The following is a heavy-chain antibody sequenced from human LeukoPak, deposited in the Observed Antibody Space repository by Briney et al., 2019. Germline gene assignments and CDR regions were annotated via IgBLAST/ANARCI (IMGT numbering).Heavy chain of an antibody. D-gene: IGHD6-13*01. CDR2: SRNKDNSYTT. J-gene: IGHJ4*02. CDR3: AREAWMAAAGHFDY. V-gene: IGHV3-72*01. Sequence: GGSLRLSCAASGFTFSDHYMDWVRQAPGEGLEWVGRSRNKDNSYTTEYAASVKGRFTISRDVSKDSLYLQMNSLKTEDTAVYYCAREAWMAAAGHFDYWGQGTLVTVSS. CDR1: GFTFSDHY.